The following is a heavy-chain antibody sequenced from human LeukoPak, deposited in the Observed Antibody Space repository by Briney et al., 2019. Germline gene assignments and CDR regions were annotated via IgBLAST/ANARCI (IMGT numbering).Heavy chain of an antibody. CDR2: INCHGST. Sequence: GGCLTLSCAASGFTFDEYYWHWLRQPPGKALEWVCLINCHGSTYYRDSLKGRFTISRDNSKDSMYLQINTLRIDDTAFYYCVKDLSYESSGSVFEYWGQGTLVTVSS. D-gene: IGHD3-22*01. V-gene: IGHV3-43*01. CDR1: GFTFDEYY. CDR3: VKDLSYESSGSVFEY. J-gene: IGHJ4*02.